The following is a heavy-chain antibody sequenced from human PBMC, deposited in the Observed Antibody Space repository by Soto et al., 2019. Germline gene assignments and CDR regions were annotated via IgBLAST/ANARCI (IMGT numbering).Heavy chain of an antibody. D-gene: IGHD3-22*01. CDR3: ARGGWRGYYDSSGYTFDY. Sequence: SSETLSLTCAVYGGSFSGYYWSWIRQPPGKGLEWIGEINHSGSTNYNPSLKSRVTISVDTPKNQFSLKLSSVTAADTAVYYCARGGWRGYYDSSGYTFDYWGQGILVTVSS. V-gene: IGHV4-34*01. CDR2: INHSGST. CDR1: GGSFSGYY. J-gene: IGHJ4*02.